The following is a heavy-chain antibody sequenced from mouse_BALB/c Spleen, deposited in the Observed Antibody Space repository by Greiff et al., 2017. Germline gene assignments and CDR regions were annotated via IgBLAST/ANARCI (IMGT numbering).Heavy chain of an antibody. J-gene: IGHJ2*01. CDR2: ISSGGSYT. V-gene: IGHV5-6*01. D-gene: IGHD1-1*01. CDR1: GFTFSSYG. Sequence: EVQGVESGGDLVKPGGSLKLSCAASGFTFSSYGMSWVRQTPDKRLEWVATISSGGSYTYYPDSVKRRFTISRDNAKNTLYLQMSSLKSEDTAMYYCARHETTVVATDRYFDYWGQGTTLTVSS. CDR3: ARHETTVVATDRYFDY.